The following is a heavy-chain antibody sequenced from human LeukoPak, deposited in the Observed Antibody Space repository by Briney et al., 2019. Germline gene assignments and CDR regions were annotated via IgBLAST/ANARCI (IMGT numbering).Heavy chain of an antibody. J-gene: IGHJ4*02. D-gene: IGHD3-22*01. CDR3: AKDLGTSGYYYSSLNYFDY. CDR2: ITGSHGPT. Sequence: GGSLRLSCAASGFTFSSFAMTWVRQAPGKGLEWVSSITGSHGPTYNTDSVKGRFTISRDNSQNTLYLQMNSLRAEDTAVYYCAKDLGTSGYYYSSLNYFDYWGQGTLVTVSS. V-gene: IGHV3-23*01. CDR1: GFTFSSFA.